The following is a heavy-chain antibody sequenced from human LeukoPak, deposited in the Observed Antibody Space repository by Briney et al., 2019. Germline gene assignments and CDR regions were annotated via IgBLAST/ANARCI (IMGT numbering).Heavy chain of an antibody. J-gene: IGHJ1*01. CDR2: ISSSSSYI. CDR3: ARASPYN. V-gene: IGHV3-21*01. CDR1: GYSINSGYY. Sequence: ETLSLTCTVSGYSINSGYYWGWIRQPPGKGLEWVSSISSSSSYIYYADSVKGRFTISRDNAKNSLYLQMNSLRAEDTAVYYCARASPYNWGQGTLVTVSS.